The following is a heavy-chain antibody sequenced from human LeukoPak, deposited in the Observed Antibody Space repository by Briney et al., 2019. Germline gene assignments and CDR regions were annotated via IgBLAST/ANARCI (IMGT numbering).Heavy chain of an antibody. J-gene: IGHJ4*02. CDR3: ARGGDGFYDSSGYYYT. V-gene: IGHV4-31*03. Sequence: SQSLSLTCTVSGGSISSGGYYWSWIRQHPGKGLEWIGYIYYSGSTYYNPSLKSRITISVDTSKNQFFLKLSSVTAADTAVYYCARGGDGFYDSSGYYYTWGQGTLVTVSS. CDR1: GGSISSGGYY. D-gene: IGHD3-22*01. CDR2: IYYSGST.